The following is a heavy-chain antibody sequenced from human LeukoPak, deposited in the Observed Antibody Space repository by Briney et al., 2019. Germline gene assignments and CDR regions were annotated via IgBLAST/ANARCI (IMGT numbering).Heavy chain of an antibody. V-gene: IGHV3-11*01. CDR3: ARGHYYDSSGYYSS. J-gene: IGHJ5*02. D-gene: IGHD3-22*01. CDR2: ISSSGSTI. CDR1: GFTFSDYY. Sequence: TGGSLRLSCAASGFTFSDYYMSWIRQAPGKGLEWVSYISSSGSTIYYADSVKGRFTISGDNAKNSLYLQMNSLRAEDTAVYYCARGHYYDSSGYYSSWGQGTLVTVSS.